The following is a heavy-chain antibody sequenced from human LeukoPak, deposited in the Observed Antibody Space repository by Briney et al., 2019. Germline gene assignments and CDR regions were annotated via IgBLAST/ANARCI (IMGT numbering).Heavy chain of an antibody. J-gene: IGHJ5*02. CDR3: ARDLGYCSSTSCYDNWFDP. D-gene: IGHD2-2*01. CDR1: GFTFSSYA. V-gene: IGHV3-30*04. Sequence: GGSLRLSCVASGFTFSSYAMHWVRQAPGKGLEWVAVISYDGSNKYYADSVKGRFTISRDNSKNTLYLQMNSLRAEDTAVYYCARDLGYCSSTSCYDNWFDPWGQGTLVTVSS. CDR2: ISYDGSNK.